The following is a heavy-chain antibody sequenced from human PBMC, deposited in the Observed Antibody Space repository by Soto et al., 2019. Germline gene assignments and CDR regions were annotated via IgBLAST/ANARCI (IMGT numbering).Heavy chain of an antibody. Sequence: GESLKISCKGSGYSFTGYWVGWVRQMPGKDLEWMGIISPRDSETRYSPSFQGQVTISVDKSISTAYLQWSSLKASDTAMYYCVREGSGYYDILTGSPRFFFDYWGQGALVTVSS. CDR3: VREGSGYYDILTGSPRFFFDY. J-gene: IGHJ4*02. CDR1: GYSFTGYW. D-gene: IGHD3-9*01. V-gene: IGHV5-51*01. CDR2: ISPRDSET.